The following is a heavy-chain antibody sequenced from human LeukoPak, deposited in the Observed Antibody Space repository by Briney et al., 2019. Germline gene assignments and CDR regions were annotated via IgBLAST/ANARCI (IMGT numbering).Heavy chain of an antibody. CDR2: ISAYNGNT. D-gene: IGHD4-17*01. J-gene: IGHJ3*02. CDR3: ATYGDYGVGAFDI. Sequence: ASVRVSCTASGYTFTTHGISWVRQAPGQGLEWMGWISAYNGNTNYAQNLQGRVTMTTDTSTSTAYMELRSLRSDDTAVYYCATYGDYGVGAFDIWGRGTMVTVSS. CDR1: GYTFTTHG. V-gene: IGHV1-18*01.